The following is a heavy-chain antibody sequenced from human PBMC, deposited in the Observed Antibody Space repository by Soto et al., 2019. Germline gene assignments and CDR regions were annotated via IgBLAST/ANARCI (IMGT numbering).Heavy chain of an antibody. Sequence: GGSLRLSCAASGFTFSNAWMNWVRQAPGKGLEWVGRIKSKTDGGTTDYAAPVKGRFTISRDDSKNTLYLQMNSLKTEDTAVYYCTTRIRPYYYGSGVYYYGMDVWGQGTTVTVSS. CDR3: TTRIRPYYYGSGVYYYGMDV. CDR2: IKSKTDGGTT. J-gene: IGHJ6*02. V-gene: IGHV3-15*07. D-gene: IGHD3-10*01. CDR1: GFTFSNAW.